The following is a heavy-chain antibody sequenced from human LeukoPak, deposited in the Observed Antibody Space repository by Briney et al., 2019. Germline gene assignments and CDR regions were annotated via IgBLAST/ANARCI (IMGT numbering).Heavy chain of an antibody. V-gene: IGHV3-53*01. D-gene: IGHD5-12*01. J-gene: IGHJ4*02. Sequence: GESLRLSCAVSGFTVSSNYMNWVRQAPRKGLEWVSIIYSGGSTYSTDSVKGRFTISRDNSKNTLYLQMNSLRAEDTAVYYCARHDGGYGPFDYWGQGTLVTVSS. CDR3: ARHDGGYGPFDY. CDR1: GFTVSSNY. CDR2: IYSGGST.